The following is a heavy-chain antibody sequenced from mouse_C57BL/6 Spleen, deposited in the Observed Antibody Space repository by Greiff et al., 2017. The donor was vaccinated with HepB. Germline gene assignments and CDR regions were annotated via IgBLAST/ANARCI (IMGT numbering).Heavy chain of an antibody. J-gene: IGHJ1*03. Sequence: VQLQQPGAELVMPGASVKLSCKASGYTFTSYWMHWVKQRPGQGLEWIGEIDPSDSYTNYNQKFKGKSTLTVDKSASTAYMQLSSLTSEDSAVCYCARRYYGSSSWYFDVWGTGTTVTVSS. CDR1: GYTFTSYW. CDR2: IDPSDSYT. CDR3: ARRYYGSSSWYFDV. D-gene: IGHD1-1*01. V-gene: IGHV1-69*01.